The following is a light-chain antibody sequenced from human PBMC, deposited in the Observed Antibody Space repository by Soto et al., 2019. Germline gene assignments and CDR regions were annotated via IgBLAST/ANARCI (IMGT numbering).Light chain of an antibody. V-gene: IGKV1-39*01. CDR2: AAS. CDR3: QQSYSTPPGFT. CDR1: QSISSY. J-gene: IGKJ3*01. Sequence: DIQMTQSPSSLSASVGDRVTITCRASQSISSYLNWYQQKPGKAPKLLIYAASSLQSGVPSRFSGSGSGTDFTLTISSLQPEDFAIYYCQQSYSTPPGFTFGPGTKVDIK.